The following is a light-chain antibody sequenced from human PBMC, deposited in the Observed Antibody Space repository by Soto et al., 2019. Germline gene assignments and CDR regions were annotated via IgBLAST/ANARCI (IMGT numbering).Light chain of an antibody. V-gene: IGLV2-11*01. J-gene: IGLJ2*01. CDR3: CSYAGSYSYVV. CDR1: SSDVGGYNY. Sequence: QSALTQPRSVSGSPGQSVTISCTGTSSDVGGYNYVSWYQQHPGKAPKLMIYDVSKRPSGVSDRFSGSKSGNTASLTISGLQAEDEADYYCCSYAGSYSYVVLGGGTKLTVL. CDR2: DVS.